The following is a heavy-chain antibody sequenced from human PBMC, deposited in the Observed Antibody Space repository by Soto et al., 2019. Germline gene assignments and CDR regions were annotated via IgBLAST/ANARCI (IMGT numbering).Heavy chain of an antibody. Sequence: QITLKESGPTLVRPAQTLTLTCDFSGFSLSTYHMGVAWIRQPPGKALEWRALIYWDDDKRYSPSLKDRLAISNGTSSNQVVLTITNVDPGDTATYFCAHAGDYDLLTFDHWGPGTLVTVSS. V-gene: IGHV2-5*02. CDR2: IYWDDDK. CDR1: GFSLSTYHMG. CDR3: AHAGDYDLLTFDH. J-gene: IGHJ4*02. D-gene: IGHD4-17*01.